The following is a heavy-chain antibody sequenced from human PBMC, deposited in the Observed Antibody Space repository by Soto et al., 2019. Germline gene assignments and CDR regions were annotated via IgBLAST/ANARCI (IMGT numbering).Heavy chain of an antibody. CDR2: ISGSGGST. CDR3: AKDWGPYVDTEYYFDY. J-gene: IGHJ4*02. Sequence: QPGGSLRLSCAASGFTFSSYAMSWVRQAPGKGLEWVSAISGSGGSTYYADSVKGRFTISRDNSKNTLYLQMNSLRAEDTAVYYCAKDWGPYVDTEYYFDYWGQGTLVTVSS. V-gene: IGHV3-23*01. D-gene: IGHD5-18*01. CDR1: GFTFSSYA.